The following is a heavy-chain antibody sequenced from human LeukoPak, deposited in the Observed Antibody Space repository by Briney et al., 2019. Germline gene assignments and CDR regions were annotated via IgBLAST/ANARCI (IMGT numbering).Heavy chain of an antibody. CDR3: ARDQGIAVAGHDY. Sequence: GGSLRLSCAASGFTFSGYWMSWVRQAPGKGLEWVVNIKQDGSEKYYVDSVKGRFTISRDNAKNSLYLQMNSLRAEDTAVYYCARDQGIAVAGHDYWGQGTLVTVSS. D-gene: IGHD6-19*01. J-gene: IGHJ4*02. V-gene: IGHV3-7*01. CDR1: GFTFSGYW. CDR2: IKQDGSEK.